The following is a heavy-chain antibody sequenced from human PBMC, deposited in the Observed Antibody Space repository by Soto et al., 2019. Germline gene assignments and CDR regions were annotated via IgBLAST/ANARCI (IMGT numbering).Heavy chain of an antibody. V-gene: IGHV5-10-1*01. CDR2: IDPSDPYT. CDR3: ASGVLVVPAAPNYYYYGMDV. J-gene: IGHJ6*02. D-gene: IGHD2-2*01. Sequence: GESLKISCKGSGYSFTSYWISWVRQMPGKGLEWMGRIDPSDPYTNYSPSFQGHVTISADKSISTAYLQWSSLKASDTAMYYCASGVLVVPAAPNYYYYGMDVWGQGTTVTVSS. CDR1: GYSFTSYW.